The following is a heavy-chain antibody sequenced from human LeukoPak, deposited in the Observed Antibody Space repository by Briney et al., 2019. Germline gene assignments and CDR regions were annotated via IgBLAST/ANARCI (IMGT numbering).Heavy chain of an antibody. V-gene: IGHV3-30-3*01. CDR2: ISYPRSYQ. Sequence: GGSLRLSCDASGFTLSDYAMHWVRQAPGKGLEWVALISYPRSYQYYIDSVKGRFTISRDNSKNTLYLQMNSLRAEDTAVYYCARGFITMVRGVITPHDNWFDPWGQGTLVTVSS. J-gene: IGHJ5*02. CDR3: ARGFITMVRGVITPHDNWFDP. D-gene: IGHD3-10*01. CDR1: GFTLSDYA.